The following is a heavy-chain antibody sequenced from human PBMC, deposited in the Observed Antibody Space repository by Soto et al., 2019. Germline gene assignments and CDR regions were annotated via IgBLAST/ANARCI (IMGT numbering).Heavy chain of an antibody. V-gene: IGHV3-21*01. Sequence: GGSLRLSCAASGFTFSTYTMNWVRQAPGKGLEWISSISSGSSYIYYAGSVKGRFTISRDNAKNPLFLQMNSLRADDTAVYYCARDILSGGAYPDSWGQGTKVTVSS. CDR3: ARDILSGGAYPDS. J-gene: IGHJ5*01. CDR1: GFTFSTYT. CDR2: ISSGSSYI. D-gene: IGHD3-10*01.